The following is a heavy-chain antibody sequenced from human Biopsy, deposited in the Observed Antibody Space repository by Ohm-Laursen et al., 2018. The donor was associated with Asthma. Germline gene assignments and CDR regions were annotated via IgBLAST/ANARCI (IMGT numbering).Heavy chain of an antibody. CDR1: GYTFTDYY. V-gene: IGHV1-2*06. Sequence: ASVKVSCKASGYTFTDYYVMWLRQAPGQGLEWMGRINPVSGSTNFAQKFQGRLTMTRDRSIGTAYMELRRLTSADTAMYYCARSHYAGDYPFNSWGQGTLLTVSS. J-gene: IGHJ4*02. D-gene: IGHD4-17*01. CDR2: INPVSGST. CDR3: ARSHYAGDYPFNS.